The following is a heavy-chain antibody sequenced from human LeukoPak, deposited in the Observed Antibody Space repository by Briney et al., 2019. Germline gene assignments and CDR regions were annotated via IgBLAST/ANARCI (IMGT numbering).Heavy chain of an antibody. Sequence: GGSLRLSCAASGLLFSNYAMSWVRQAPGKGLEWVASMCGTAGCTFYPDSVKGRFTISRDNSKNVLYLRMNSLTAEDTAIYYCAKDRPNFHENSGHYYRRDGDSWGQGTLVTVSS. D-gene: IGHD3-22*01. V-gene: IGHV3-23*01. CDR1: GLLFSNYA. J-gene: IGHJ5*01. CDR3: AKDRPNFHENSGHYYRRDGDS. CDR2: MCGTAGCT.